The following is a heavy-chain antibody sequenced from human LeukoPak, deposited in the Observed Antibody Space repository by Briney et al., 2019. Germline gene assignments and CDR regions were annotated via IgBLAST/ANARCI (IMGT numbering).Heavy chain of an antibody. V-gene: IGHV4-39*07. D-gene: IGHD1/OR15-1a*01. CDR1: GGSISSSSYY. J-gene: IGHJ5*02. CDR3: ARDPPLRRNNLENWFDP. CDR2: IYYSGST. Sequence: SETLSLTCTVSGGSISSSSYYWGWIRQPPGKGLEWIGSIYYSGSTYYNPSLKSRVTISVDTSKNQFSLKLSSVTAADTAVYYCARDPPLRRNNLENWFDPWGQGTLVTVSS.